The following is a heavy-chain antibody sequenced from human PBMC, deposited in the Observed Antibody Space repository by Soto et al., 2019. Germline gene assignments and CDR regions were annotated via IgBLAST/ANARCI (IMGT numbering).Heavy chain of an antibody. CDR2: IYYSGST. D-gene: IGHD3-22*01. V-gene: IGHV4-30-4*01. CDR3: ARESRLRITMTYHGPFWYFDL. Sequence: QVQLQESGPGLVKPSQTLSLTCTVSGGSISSGDYYWSWIRQPPGKGLEWIGYIYYSGSTYYNPSLKSRVTISVDTSKNQFSLKLSSVTAADTAVYYCARESRLRITMTYHGPFWYFDLWGRGTLVTVSS. CDR1: GGSISSGDYY. J-gene: IGHJ2*01.